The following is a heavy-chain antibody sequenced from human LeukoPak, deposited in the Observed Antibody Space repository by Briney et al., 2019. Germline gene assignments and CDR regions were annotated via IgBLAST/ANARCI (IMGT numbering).Heavy chain of an antibody. J-gene: IGHJ4*02. D-gene: IGHD5-18*01. CDR1: VGTSSSYA. CDR2: IIPIFGTA. Sequence: ASVKVSCKASVGTSSSYAISWVRQAPGQGLEWMGGIIPIFGTANYAQKFQGRVTITADESTSTAYMELSSLRSEDTAVYYCATLSYSYGHHGSYWGQGTLVTVSS. CDR3: ATLSYSYGHHGSY. V-gene: IGHV1-69*13.